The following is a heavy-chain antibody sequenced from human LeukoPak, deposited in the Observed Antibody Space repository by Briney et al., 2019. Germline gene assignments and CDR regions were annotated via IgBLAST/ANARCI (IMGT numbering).Heavy chain of an antibody. V-gene: IGHV1-2*02. D-gene: IGHD5-12*01. CDR3: ARPQRGYSGYGY. J-gene: IGHJ4*02. Sequence: ASVKVSCKASGYTFTGYYMHWVRQAPGQGLEWMGWINPNSGGTNYAQKFQGRVTMTRDTSIGTAYMELSRLRSDDTAVYYCARPQRGYSGYGYWGQGTLVTVSS. CDR2: INPNSGGT. CDR1: GYTFTGYY.